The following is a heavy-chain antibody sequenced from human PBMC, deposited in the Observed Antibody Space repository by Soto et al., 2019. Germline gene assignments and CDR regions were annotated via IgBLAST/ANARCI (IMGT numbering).Heavy chain of an antibody. CDR1: GGTFSSYA. J-gene: IGHJ6*02. D-gene: IGHD5-18*01. CDR2: IIPIFGTA. CDR3: ARTSYGSPNTYYYYGMDV. Sequence: QVQLVQSGAEVKKPGSSVKVSCKASGGTFSSYAISWVRQAPGQGLEWMGGIIPIFGTANYAQKFQGRVTITADESNCTADMELSSMRSEDTAVYSCARTSYGSPNTYYYYGMDVWGQGTTVTVSS. V-gene: IGHV1-69*12.